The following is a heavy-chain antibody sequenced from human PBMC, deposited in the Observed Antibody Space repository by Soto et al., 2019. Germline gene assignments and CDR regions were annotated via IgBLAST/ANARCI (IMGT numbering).Heavy chain of an antibody. V-gene: IGHV3-9*01. CDR1: GFTFDDYA. J-gene: IGHJ4*01. Sequence: SLRLSCTASGFTFDDYAIHFVRQCPCRCLEWVSGITWNSGKIAYADSVKGRFTIARDDDNNSLYLQMNSLRPEDTALYYCVKDSYADFHRVLSTAEYFFDYWGHGTLVTVSS. CDR2: ITWNSGKI. D-gene: IGHD2-15*01. CDR3: VKDSYADFHRVLSTAEYFFDY.